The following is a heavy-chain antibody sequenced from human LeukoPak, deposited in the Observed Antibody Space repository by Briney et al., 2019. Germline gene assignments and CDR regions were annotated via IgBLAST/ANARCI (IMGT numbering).Heavy chain of an antibody. CDR1: GFTFSSYW. V-gene: IGHV3-74*01. D-gene: IGHD6-19*01. Sequence: PGGSLRLSCAASGFTFSSYWMHWVRQAPGKGLVWVSRINSDGSSTSYADSVKGRFTISRDNAKNTLYLQMNSLRAEDTAVYYCARDQSIAVAGTRNPAGYWGQGTLVTVSS. J-gene: IGHJ4*02. CDR2: INSDGSST. CDR3: ARDQSIAVAGTRNPAGY.